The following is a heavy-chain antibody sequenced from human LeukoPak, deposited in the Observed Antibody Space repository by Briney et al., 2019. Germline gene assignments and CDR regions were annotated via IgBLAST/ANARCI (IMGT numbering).Heavy chain of an antibody. CDR1: GSSLSYLW. J-gene: IGHJ5*02. CDR3: ARDAEVGTLFGVLSRYNWFDP. V-gene: IGHV3-7*01. Sequence: GGSLRLSCAAAGSSLSYLWISWVRQAPGKGLEWVANIKQDGSEKYYVDSVKGRFTISRDNAKKSLYLQMNSLRAEDAAVYYCARDAEVGTLFGVLSRYNWFDPWGQGALVTVSS. CDR2: IKQDGSEK. D-gene: IGHD3-3*01.